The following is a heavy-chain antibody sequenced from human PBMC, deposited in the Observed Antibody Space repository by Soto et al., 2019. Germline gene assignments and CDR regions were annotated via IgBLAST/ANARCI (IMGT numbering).Heavy chain of an antibody. CDR2: IWYDGRNK. V-gene: IGHV3-33*01. CDR3: ARSKGSGSYYKQELHY. CDR1: GFTFSSYG. D-gene: IGHD3-10*01. J-gene: IGHJ4*02. Sequence: GGSLRLSCAASGFTFSSYGMHWVRQAPGKGLEWVAVIWYDGRNKYYEDSVKGRFTISRDNSKNTLYLQMNSLRAVDTAVYYCARSKGSGSYYKQELHYWGQGTLVTVSS.